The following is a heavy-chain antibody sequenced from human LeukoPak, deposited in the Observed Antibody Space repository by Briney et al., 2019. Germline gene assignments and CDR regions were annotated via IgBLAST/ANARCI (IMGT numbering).Heavy chain of an antibody. CDR2: IYYSGST. CDR1: GFTFSSDAM. CDR3: AKGTRLAGLNWFDP. D-gene: IGHD6-13*01. Sequence: PGGSLRLSCAASGFTFSSDAMSWVRQAPGKGLEWIGSIYYSGSTYYNPSLKSRVTISVDTSKNQFSLKLSSVTAADTAVYYCAKGTRLAGLNWFDPWRQGTLVTVSS. V-gene: IGHV4-38-2*01. J-gene: IGHJ5*02.